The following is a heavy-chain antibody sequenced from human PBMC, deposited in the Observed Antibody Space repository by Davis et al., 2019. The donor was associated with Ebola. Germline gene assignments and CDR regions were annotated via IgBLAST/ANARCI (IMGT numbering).Heavy chain of an antibody. V-gene: IGHV3-66*01. Sequence: GGSLRLSCAASGFIVRNYHISWVRQAPGKGLEWVSVLYRGGPTHYADSVQGRFTISRDDSKNTLSLQMNSLRAEDTAFYHCARVNAGTGYSRFDAWGQGTLVTVSS. CDR3: ARVNAGTGYSRFDA. CDR2: LYRGGPT. J-gene: IGHJ5*02. D-gene: IGHD3/OR15-3a*01. CDR1: GFIVRNYH.